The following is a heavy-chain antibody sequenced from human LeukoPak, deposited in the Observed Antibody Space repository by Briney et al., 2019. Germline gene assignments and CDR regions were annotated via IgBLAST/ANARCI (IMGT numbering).Heavy chain of an antibody. Sequence: GGSLRLSCASSGFTVSSNYMNWVRQAPGKGLEWVSVIYSGGSTYHADSVKGRFTISRDTSKNAVYLQMNSLRAEDTAVYYCARGLFGELRRPYYFDYWGQGTLVTVSS. CDR1: GFTVSSNY. CDR2: IYSGGST. D-gene: IGHD3-10*02. V-gene: IGHV3-66*01. J-gene: IGHJ4*02. CDR3: ARGLFGELRRPYYFDY.